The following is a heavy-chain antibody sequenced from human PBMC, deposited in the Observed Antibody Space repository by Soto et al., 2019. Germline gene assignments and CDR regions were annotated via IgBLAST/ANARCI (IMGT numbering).Heavy chain of an antibody. CDR1: GFTFSSYA. Sequence: QVQLVESGGGVVQPGRSLRLSCAASGFTFSSYAMHWVRQAPGKGLELVAVIPYDGSNKYYADSVKGRFTISRDNSKNTLYLQMNSLRAEDTAVYYCARAGCDGGSCYTLVGLRYGMDVWGQGTTVTVSS. CDR2: IPYDGSNK. J-gene: IGHJ6*02. CDR3: ARAGCDGGSCYTLVGLRYGMDV. V-gene: IGHV3-30-3*01. D-gene: IGHD2-15*01.